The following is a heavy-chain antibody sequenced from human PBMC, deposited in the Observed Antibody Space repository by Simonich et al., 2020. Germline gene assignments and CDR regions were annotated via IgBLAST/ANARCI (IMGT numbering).Heavy chain of an antibody. J-gene: IGHJ4*02. CDR2: MSGSGGSK. CDR3: ATYYFDY. CDR1: GFTFSSYA. V-gene: IGHV3-23*01. Sequence: EVQLLESGGGLVQPGGSLRLSCAASGFTFSSYAMSWVRQAPGKGLGLVAAMSGSGGSKYYADSGKGRFTISRDNSKNTLYLQMNSLRAEDTAVYYCATYYFDYWGQGTLVTVSS.